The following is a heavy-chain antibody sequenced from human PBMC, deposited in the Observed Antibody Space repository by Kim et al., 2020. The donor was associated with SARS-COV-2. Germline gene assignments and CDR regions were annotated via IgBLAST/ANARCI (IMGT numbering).Heavy chain of an antibody. CDR1: GFTFSSYA. CDR3: ARERYYYDSSGFDY. D-gene: IGHD3-22*01. Sequence: GGSLRLSCAASGFTFSSYAMHWVRQAPGKGLEWVAVISYDGSNKYYADSGKGRFTISRDNSKNTLYLQMNSLRAEDTAVYYCARERYYYDSSGFDYWGQGTLVTVSS. V-gene: IGHV3-30*04. CDR2: ISYDGSNK. J-gene: IGHJ4*02.